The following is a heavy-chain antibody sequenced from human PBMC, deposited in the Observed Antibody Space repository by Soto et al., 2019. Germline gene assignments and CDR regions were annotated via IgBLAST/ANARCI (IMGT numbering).Heavy chain of an antibody. Sequence: QGQLVQSGSEVKKPGSSVKVSCKAFGGTFSRDAFSWVRQAPGQGLEWMGGIIPMYGTPIYAQKFQGRVTITADRSTNTAFVELSSLRSEDTAVYYCARGQGVLRDNWKWYFYGLDVWGRGTTVTVS. V-gene: IGHV1-69*06. D-gene: IGHD1-1*01. J-gene: IGHJ6*02. CDR3: ARGQGVLRDNWKWYFYGLDV. CDR2: IIPMYGTP. CDR1: GGTFSRDA.